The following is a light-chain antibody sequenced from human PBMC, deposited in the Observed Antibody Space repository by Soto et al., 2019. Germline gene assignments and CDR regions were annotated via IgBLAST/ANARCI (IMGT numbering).Light chain of an antibody. V-gene: IGKV3-20*01. CDR1: QSVSSNY. CDR2: GAS. CDR3: QHYDSSPWT. J-gene: IGKJ1*01. Sequence: EIVLTQSPGTLSLSPGERATLSCRASQSVSSNYLAWYQQKPGQAPRLLIYGASARATGIPDRFTGSGSGTDFALTISRLEPEDLAVYFCQHYDSSPWTFGQATKVEIK.